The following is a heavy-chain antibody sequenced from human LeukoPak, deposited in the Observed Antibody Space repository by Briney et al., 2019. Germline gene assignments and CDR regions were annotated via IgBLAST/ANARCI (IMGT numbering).Heavy chain of an antibody. CDR2: IIPIFGTA. V-gene: IGHV1-69*05. CDR1: GGTFSSYA. D-gene: IGHD5-18*01. CDR3: ARDRGYSCGYGMDV. J-gene: IGHJ6*02. Sequence: ASVRVSCKASGGTFSSYAISWVRQAPGQGLEWMGGIIPIFGTANYAQKFQGRVTMTTDTSTSTAYMELRSLRSDDTAVYYCARDRGYSCGYGMDVWGQGTTVTVSS.